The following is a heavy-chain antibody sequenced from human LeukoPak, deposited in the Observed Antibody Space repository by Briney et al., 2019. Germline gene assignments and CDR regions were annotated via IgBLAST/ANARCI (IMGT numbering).Heavy chain of an antibody. CDR2: INPSGGST. CDR3: AKSEVGAISWVH. J-gene: IGHJ4*02. Sequence: ASVKVSCKASGYTFTNYYMHWVRLAPGQGLEWMGIINPSGGSTSYAQKFQGRVTMTRDTSTSTVSMELSSLRSEDTAVYYCAKSEVGAISWVHWGQGTLVIVSS. V-gene: IGHV1-46*01. D-gene: IGHD1-26*01. CDR1: GYTFTNYY.